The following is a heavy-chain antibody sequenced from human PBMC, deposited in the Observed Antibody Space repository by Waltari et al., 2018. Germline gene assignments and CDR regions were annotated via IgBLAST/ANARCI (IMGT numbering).Heavy chain of an antibody. Sequence: DVQLLESGGGLVQPGGSLRLSCAASGFTFSSYGMSWVRQAPGKGLEWVSTLSGSGASTYYADSVKGRFTISRDNSKNILYLQMNSLRAEDTAVYYCASVGSSSCDYWGQGTLVTVSS. CDR3: ASVGSSSCDY. V-gene: IGHV3-23*01. CDR1: GFTFSSYG. D-gene: IGHD6-13*01. J-gene: IGHJ4*02. CDR2: LSGSGAST.